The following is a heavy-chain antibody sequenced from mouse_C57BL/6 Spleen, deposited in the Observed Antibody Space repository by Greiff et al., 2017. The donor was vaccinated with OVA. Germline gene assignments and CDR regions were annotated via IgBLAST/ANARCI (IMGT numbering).Heavy chain of an antibody. Sequence: VQLQQSGAELVRPGASVTLSCKASGYTFTDYEMHWVKQTPVHGLEWIGAIDPETGGTAYNQKFKGKAILTADKTSSTAYMELSSLTSEDSAVYYCTNDVSIALAYWGQGTLVTVSA. CDR3: TNDVSIALAY. V-gene: IGHV1-15*01. J-gene: IGHJ3*01. D-gene: IGHD2-12*01. CDR2: IDPETGGT. CDR1: GYTFTDYE.